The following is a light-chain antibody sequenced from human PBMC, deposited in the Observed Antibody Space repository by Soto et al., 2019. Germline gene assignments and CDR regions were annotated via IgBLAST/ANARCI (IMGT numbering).Light chain of an antibody. Sequence: DIHLTPSPSSLSASVGDRVTITCRASQSISSYLNWYQQKPGKAPKLLIYAASSLQSGVPSRFSGSGSGAEVTLTITSRQSEDFAVYYCQQRSNRSPFTFGQGTRLEIK. CDR2: AAS. CDR3: QQRSNRSPFT. CDR1: QSISSY. V-gene: IGKV1-39*01. J-gene: IGKJ5*01.